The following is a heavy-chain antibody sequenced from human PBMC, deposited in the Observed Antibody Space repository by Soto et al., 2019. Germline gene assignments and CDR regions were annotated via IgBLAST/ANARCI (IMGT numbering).Heavy chain of an antibody. CDR3: ASEAIVVVMGGFDY. CDR1: GYSFTDYH. D-gene: IGHD3-22*01. Sequence: ASVKVSCKASGYSFTDYHIHWVRQAPGQGLEWLGRINPKSGGTSTAQKFQGWVTMTTDTSISTASMELTRLTSDDTAIYYCASEAIVVVMGGFDYGG. CDR2: INPKSGGT. V-gene: IGHV1-2*04. J-gene: IGHJ4*01.